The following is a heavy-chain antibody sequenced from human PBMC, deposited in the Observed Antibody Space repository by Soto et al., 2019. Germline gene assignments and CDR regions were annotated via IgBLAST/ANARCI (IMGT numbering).Heavy chain of an antibody. CDR3: AREIVVARGASYFDY. V-gene: IGHV3-48*01. J-gene: IGHJ4*02. CDR1: GFTLPGYS. Sequence: GGSLRLSCAPSGFTLPGYSMNWVRQAPGKGLEWVSYISSSSDTIYYADSVKGRFTISRDNAKNLLYLQMKSLRAEDTAVYYCAREIVVARGASYFDYWGPGTLVTVSS. CDR2: ISSSSDTI. D-gene: IGHD2-2*01.